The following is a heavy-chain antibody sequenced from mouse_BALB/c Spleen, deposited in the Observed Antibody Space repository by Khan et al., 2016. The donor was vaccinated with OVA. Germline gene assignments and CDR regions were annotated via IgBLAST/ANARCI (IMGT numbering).Heavy chain of an antibody. CDR1: GDSITSGY. D-gene: IGHD2-14*01. CDR2: MIYSGDT. J-gene: IGHJ3*01. V-gene: IGHV3-8*02. Sequence: EVELVESGPSLVKPSQTLSLTCSVTGDSITSGYWTWIRKFPGNKLEYMGYMIYSGDTYYNPSLKSRISITRHTSKNQYYLQLNSVTTEDTATYYCARSTYRYAFAYWGQGTLVTVSA. CDR3: ARSTYRYAFAY.